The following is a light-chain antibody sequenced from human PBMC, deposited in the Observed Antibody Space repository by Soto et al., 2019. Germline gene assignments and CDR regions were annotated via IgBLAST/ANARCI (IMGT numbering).Light chain of an antibody. V-gene: IGKV1-5*03. CDR3: QQYNSFLT. CDR1: QSISSW. CDR2: KAS. Sequence: DIQMTQSPSTLSASVGDRVPITCRASQSISSWVAWYQQKPGKAPKLLIYKASTLEGGVPSRFSGSGSGTEFTLTISSLQPDDFATYYCQQYNSFLTFRGGTKVEIK. J-gene: IGKJ4*01.